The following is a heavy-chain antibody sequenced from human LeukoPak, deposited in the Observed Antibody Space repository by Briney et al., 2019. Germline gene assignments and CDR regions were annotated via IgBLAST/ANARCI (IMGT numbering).Heavy chain of an antibody. V-gene: IGHV3-64D*09. Sequence: GGSLRLSCSASGFTFSTYAMYWVRQAPGKGLEYVSAIRSDGGSTYYADSVKGRFTISRDNSKNTLHLQMGSLRPEDTALYYCVKSSSGWYTVGNWFDPWGQGTLVTVSS. CDR1: GFTFSTYA. D-gene: IGHD6-19*01. CDR2: IRSDGGST. CDR3: VKSSSGWYTVGNWFDP. J-gene: IGHJ5*02.